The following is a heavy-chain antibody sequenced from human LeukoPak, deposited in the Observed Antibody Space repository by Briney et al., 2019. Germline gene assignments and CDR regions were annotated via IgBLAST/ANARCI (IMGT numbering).Heavy chain of an antibody. J-gene: IGHJ4*02. CDR3: ARGDYGDYDY. D-gene: IGHD4-17*01. V-gene: IGHV1-8*03. Sequence: GASVKVSCKASGYTFTGYYMHWVRQAPGQGLEWMGWMNPNSGNTGYAQKFQGRVTITRNTSISTAYMELSGLRSEDTAVYYCARGDYGDYDYWGQGTLVTVSS. CDR2: MNPNSGNT. CDR1: GYTFTGYY.